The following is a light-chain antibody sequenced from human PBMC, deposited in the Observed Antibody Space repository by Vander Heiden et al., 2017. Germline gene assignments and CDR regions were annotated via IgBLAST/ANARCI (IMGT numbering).Light chain of an antibody. V-gene: IGLV3-1*01. CDR3: QAWHTSTAWKV. J-gene: IGLJ2*01. Sequence: YELTQPPSVSVSPGQTASITCPGDKLGDKYACWYQQKPGQSPLLVIYQDNKRPSGIPERFSGSNSGNTATLTISGTQAMDEADYYCQAWHTSTAWKVFGGGTKLTVL. CDR1: KLGDKY. CDR2: QDN.